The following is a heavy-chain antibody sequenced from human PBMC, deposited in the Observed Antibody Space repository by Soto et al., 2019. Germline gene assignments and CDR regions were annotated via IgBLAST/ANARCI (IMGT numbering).Heavy chain of an antibody. J-gene: IGHJ5*02. CDR1: GGSFSGYY. V-gene: IGHV4-34*01. CDR3: ARFRVVRRVYNWFDP. Sequence: QVQLQQWGAGLLKPSETLSLTCAVYGGSFSGYYWSWIRQPPGKGLEWIGEINHSGSTNYNPSLKSRVTISVDTSKNQFSLKLSSVTAADTAVYYCARFRVVRRVYNWFDPWGQGTLVTVSS. D-gene: IGHD3-10*01. CDR2: INHSGST.